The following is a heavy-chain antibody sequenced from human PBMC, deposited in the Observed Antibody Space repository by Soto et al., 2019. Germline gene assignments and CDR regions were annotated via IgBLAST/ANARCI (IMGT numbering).Heavy chain of an antibody. D-gene: IGHD5-12*01. CDR1: GGSIGSYY. CDR2: IFYSGYT. J-gene: IGHJ4*02. V-gene: IGHV4-59*01. CDR3: ARSYSGYDPFDY. Sequence: SETLSLTCTVSGGSIGSYYWNWIRQSPEKGLEWIGYIFYSGYTNYNPSLKSRVTISVDTSKNQFSLKLSSVTAADTAVYYCARSYSGYDPFDYWGQGTLVTVSS.